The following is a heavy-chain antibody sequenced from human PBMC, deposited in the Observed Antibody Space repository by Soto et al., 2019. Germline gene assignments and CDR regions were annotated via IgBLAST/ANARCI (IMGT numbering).Heavy chain of an antibody. CDR1: GGSSVGVGDS. CDR3: ARRKYITIFGNRHGMHA. CDR2: IYHSGST. D-gene: IGHD3-3*01. J-gene: IGHJ6*02. V-gene: IGHV4-30-2*03. Sequence: PLEPLGGTWGVSGGSSVGVGDSWSWIRQTPGKGLEWIGYIYHSGSTYYNPSLKSRVTISVDTSKNQFSLKLSSVTAADTAVYYCARRKYITIFGNRHGMHAWCQATTVNV.